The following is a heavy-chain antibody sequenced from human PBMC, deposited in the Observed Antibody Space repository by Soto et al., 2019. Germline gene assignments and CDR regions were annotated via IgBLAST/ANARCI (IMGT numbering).Heavy chain of an antibody. V-gene: IGHV4-34*01. CDR3: ARGRRPDYDFWSGRHDAFDI. J-gene: IGHJ3*02. D-gene: IGHD3-3*01. CDR1: GGSLSGYY. Sequence: ETLSLTCALYGGSLSGYYWSWIRQPPGKGLEWIGETNVDGSTNHNPSLKSRVIISVDTSQHQFSVKLTSVTAADTAVYYCARGRRPDYDFWSGRHDAFDIWGQGTMVTVSS. CDR2: TNVDGST.